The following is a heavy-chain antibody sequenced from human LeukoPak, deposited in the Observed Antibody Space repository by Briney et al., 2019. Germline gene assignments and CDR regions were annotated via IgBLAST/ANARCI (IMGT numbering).Heavy chain of an antibody. CDR3: ARGEVPAAAPGPDFDD. J-gene: IGHJ4*02. CDR1: GGTFSSYS. D-gene: IGHD2-2*01. Sequence: ASLKLSCNASGGTFSSYSISWVRQAPGQGLEWMGGIIPIFSTANYAQKFQGRVTITTDESTSTAYMELSSLTAEDTAVYYCARGEVPAAAPGPDFDDWGQGTLVTVSS. V-gene: IGHV1-69*05. CDR2: IIPIFSTA.